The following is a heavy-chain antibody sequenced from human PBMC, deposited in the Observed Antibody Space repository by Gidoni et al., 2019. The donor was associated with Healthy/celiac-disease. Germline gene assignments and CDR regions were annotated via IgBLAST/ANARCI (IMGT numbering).Heavy chain of an antibody. D-gene: IGHD3-3*01. V-gene: IGHV3-15*01. CDR1: GFTFSNAW. CDR2: IKSKTDGGTT. CDR3: TTFRLRFVEWFSEPFDY. J-gene: IGHJ4*02. Sequence: EVQLVESGGGLVKPGGSLRLSCAASGFTFSNAWMSWVRQAPGKGLEWVGRIKSKTDGGTTDYAAPVKGRFTISRDDSKNTLYLQMNSLKTEDTAVYYCTTFRLRFVEWFSEPFDYWGQGTLVTVSS.